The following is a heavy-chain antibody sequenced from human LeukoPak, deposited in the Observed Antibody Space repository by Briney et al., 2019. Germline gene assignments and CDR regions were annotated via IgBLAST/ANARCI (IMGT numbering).Heavy chain of an antibody. CDR3: ARHVRKRGIAAAGSPGWFDP. CDR2: IYYSGST. J-gene: IGHJ5*02. CDR1: GGSFSSYY. D-gene: IGHD6-13*01. V-gene: IGHV4-39*01. Sequence: SETLFLTCTVSGGSFSSYYWSWIRQPPGKGLEWIGSIYYSGSTYFNPSLKSRVTISVDTSKNQFSLKLNSVTAADTAVYYCARHVRKRGIAAAGSPGWFDPWGQGTLVTVSS.